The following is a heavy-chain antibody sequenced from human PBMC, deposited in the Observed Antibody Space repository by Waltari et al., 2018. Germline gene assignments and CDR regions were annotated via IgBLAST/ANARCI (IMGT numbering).Heavy chain of an antibody. CDR3: AKDLRGSWYGGIDFQH. CDR2: ISWNSGSI. V-gene: IGHV3-9*03. CDR1: GFTFDDYA. D-gene: IGHD6-13*01. Sequence: EVQLVESGGGLVQPGRSLRLSCAASGFTFDDYAMHWVRQAPGKGLEWVSGISWNSGSIGYADSVKGRFTISRDNAKNSLYLQMNSLRAEDMALYYCAKDLRGSWYGGIDFQHWGQGTLVTVSS. J-gene: IGHJ1*01.